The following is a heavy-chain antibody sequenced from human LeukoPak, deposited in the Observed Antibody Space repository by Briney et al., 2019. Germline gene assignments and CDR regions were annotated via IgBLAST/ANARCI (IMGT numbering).Heavy chain of an antibody. CDR1: GYTFTSYW. CDR2: IDPGDSYT. V-gene: IGHV5-10-1*01. Sequence: GESLKISCKGSGYTFTSYWISWVRQMPGKGLEWMGRIDPGDSYTNYNPSFRGHVTISTDKSISTAYLQWSSLKVSDTAMYYCARQDGATADYWGQGTPVTVSS. D-gene: IGHD3-10*01. J-gene: IGHJ4*02. CDR3: ARQDGATADY.